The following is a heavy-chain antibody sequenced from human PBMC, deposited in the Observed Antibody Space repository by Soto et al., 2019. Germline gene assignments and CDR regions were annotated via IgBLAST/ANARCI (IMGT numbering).Heavy chain of an antibody. CDR1: GGSFSGYY. V-gene: IGHV4-34*01. CDR3: ARGRRSVFLEALFYYYGMDV. D-gene: IGHD3-3*01. CDR2: INHSGST. Sequence: KPSETLSLTCAVYGGSFSGYYWSWIRQPPGKGLEWIGEINHSGSTNYNPSLKSRVTISVDTSKNRFSLKLSSVTAADTAVYYCARGRRSVFLEALFYYYGMDVWGQGTTVTVSS. J-gene: IGHJ6*02.